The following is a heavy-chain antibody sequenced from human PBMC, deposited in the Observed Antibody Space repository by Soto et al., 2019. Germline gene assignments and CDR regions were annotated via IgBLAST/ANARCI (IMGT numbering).Heavy chain of an antibody. Sequence: GGSLRLSCAASGFTFSSYGMSLVRQAPGKGLEWVANIKQDGSEKYYVDSVKGRFTISRDNAKNSLYLQMNSLRAEDTAVYYCARQSSTRSPYYYYYGMDVWGQGTTVTVSS. V-gene: IGHV3-7*05. D-gene: IGHD2-2*01. CDR2: IKQDGSEK. J-gene: IGHJ6*02. CDR3: ARQSSTRSPYYYYYGMDV. CDR1: GFTFSSYG.